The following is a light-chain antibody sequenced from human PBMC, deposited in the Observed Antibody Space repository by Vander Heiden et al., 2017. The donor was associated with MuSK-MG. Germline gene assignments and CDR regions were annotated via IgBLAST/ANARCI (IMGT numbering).Light chain of an antibody. CDR3: QQYKSYPLT. J-gene: IGKJ4*01. CDR2: AAS. Sequence: DIQMTQSPSSLSASVGDRVTITCRASQDISNYLAWFQQKPGKAPESLIYAASNLQRGVPSKFSGSGSGTDFTLTISSLQPEDFATYYCQQYKSYPLTFGGGTKVEIK. V-gene: IGKV1-16*02. CDR1: QDISNY.